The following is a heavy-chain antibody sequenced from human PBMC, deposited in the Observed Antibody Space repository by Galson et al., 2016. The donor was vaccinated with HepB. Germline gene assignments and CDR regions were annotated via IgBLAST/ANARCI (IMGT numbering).Heavy chain of an antibody. CDR1: GFTFSSSP. Sequence: SLRLSCAASGFTFSSSPMSWVRQAPGKGLEWVSSITGSGGSTYYAESVKGRFTISRDNAKNSLHLQMNNLRVEDAAVYYCARDRDSGTTPEASGFDLWGQGTMVTVSP. V-gene: IGHV3-23*01. CDR3: ARDRDSGTTPEASGFDL. CDR2: ITGSGGST. D-gene: IGHD5-12*01. J-gene: IGHJ3*01.